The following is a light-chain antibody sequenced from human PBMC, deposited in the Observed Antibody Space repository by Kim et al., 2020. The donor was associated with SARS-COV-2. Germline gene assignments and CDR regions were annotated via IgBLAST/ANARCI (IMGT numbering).Light chain of an antibody. CDR3: QQYICSSWT. V-gene: IGKV1-5*03. CDR2: RAS. Sequence: DIQMTQFPPTLSASVGDRVTITCRASESINGWLAWYQQKPGKAPKLLIYRASTLESGVPSRFSGSGSGTEFTLTISSLQPDDFATYHCQQYICSSWTFGQGTKVDIK. CDR1: ESINGW. J-gene: IGKJ1*01.